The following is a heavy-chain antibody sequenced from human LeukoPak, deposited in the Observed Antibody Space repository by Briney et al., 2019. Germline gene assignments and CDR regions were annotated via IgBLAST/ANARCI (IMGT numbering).Heavy chain of an antibody. CDR1: GFSFSNYW. CDR3: AKGPNYFDS. Sequence: GGSLRLSCAASGFSFSNYWMHWVRQAPGKGLVWVTRMNSDGSATYYADSVQGRFTISRDDAKNTLYLQMNSLRAEDTAMYFCAKGPNYFDSWGQGTLVTVSS. J-gene: IGHJ4*02. V-gene: IGHV3-74*01. CDR2: MNSDGSAT.